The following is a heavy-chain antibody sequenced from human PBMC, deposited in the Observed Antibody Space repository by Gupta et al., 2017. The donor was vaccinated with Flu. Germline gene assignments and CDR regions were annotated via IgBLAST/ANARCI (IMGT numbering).Heavy chain of an antibody. CDR2: VFPGDFHN. Sequence: EVQLVQSGAEGKQPGESLKISCKPSGYKFTDYWIAWVRQMPGKGLEWVGIVFPGDFHNRYSQSFQGQVTISAEKSISTVYLQWNSLKASDSAMYFCARGGRAVSGPPDFWGQGTLVTVSS. CDR1: GYKFTDYW. J-gene: IGHJ4*02. D-gene: IGHD6-19*01. V-gene: IGHV5-51*03. CDR3: ARGGRAVSGPPDF.